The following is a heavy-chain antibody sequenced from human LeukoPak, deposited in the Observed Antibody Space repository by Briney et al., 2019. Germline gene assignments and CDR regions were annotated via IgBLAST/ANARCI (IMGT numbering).Heavy chain of an antibody. CDR2: ISSSSSTI. V-gene: IGHV3-48*04. CDR3: ARGGYCSSTSCLD. Sequence: GGSLRLSCAASGFTFNTYSMNWVRQAPGKGLEWVSCISSSSSTIYYADSVKGRFTISRDNAKNSLYLQMNSLRAEDTAVYYCARGGYCSSTSCLDWGQGTLVTVSS. CDR1: GFTFNTYS. D-gene: IGHD2-2*01. J-gene: IGHJ4*02.